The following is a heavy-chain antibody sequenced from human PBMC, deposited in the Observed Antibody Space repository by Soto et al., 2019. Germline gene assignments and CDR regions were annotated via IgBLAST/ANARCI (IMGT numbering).Heavy chain of an antibody. V-gene: IGHV3-23*01. J-gene: IGHJ4*01. CDR2: IATTGEPT. CDR1: GFTFNTYD. CDR3: VRQWGG. Sequence: EVQLLESGGGLVQPGGSLRLSCAASGFTFNTYDMSWVRQAPGTGLEWVSSIATTGEPTFYADSLRGRFTISRDNSKNTLFLQINTLRADDTAIYYCVRQWGGGGDGTLVTVSS. D-gene: IGHD2-21*01.